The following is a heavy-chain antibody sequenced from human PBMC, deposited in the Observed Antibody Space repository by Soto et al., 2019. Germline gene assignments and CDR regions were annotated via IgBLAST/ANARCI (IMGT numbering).Heavy chain of an antibody. CDR1: GGTFSSYA. D-gene: IGHD3-9*01. Sequence: SVKVSCKASGGTFSSYAISWVRQAPGQGLEWMGGIIPIFGTANYAQKFQGRVTITAYESTSAAYMELSSQRSEDTAVYYCERVQDYDSVTGYLHYYLSMDGWGQGTTVTVS. CDR3: ERVQDYDSVTGYLHYYLSMDG. J-gene: IGHJ6*02. V-gene: IGHV1-69*13. CDR2: IIPIFGTA.